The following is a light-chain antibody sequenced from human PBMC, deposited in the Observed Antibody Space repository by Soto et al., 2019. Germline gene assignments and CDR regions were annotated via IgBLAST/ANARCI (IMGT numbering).Light chain of an antibody. CDR2: DTS. CDR3: QQYNNWPPIT. J-gene: IGKJ5*01. Sequence: EIVITQSPDTLSVSPGERATLSCRASQSVSGNLAWYQQKPGQAPRLLIYDTSTRATGIPARFSGSGSGTEFTLTISSLQSEDFAVYYCQQYNNWPPITFGQGTRLEIK. V-gene: IGKV3-15*01. CDR1: QSVSGN.